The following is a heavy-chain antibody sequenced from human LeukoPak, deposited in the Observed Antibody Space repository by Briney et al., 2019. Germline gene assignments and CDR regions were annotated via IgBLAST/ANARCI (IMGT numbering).Heavy chain of an antibody. D-gene: IGHD6-13*01. V-gene: IGHV3-7*01. J-gene: IGHJ6*03. CDR2: IKQDGSEK. CDR3: ARVLGSSNWRGKWTTYYYMDV. CDR1: GFTFSSYS. Sequence: PGGSLRLSCAASGFTFSSYSMNWVRQAPGKGLEWVANIKQDGSEKYYVDSVKGRFTISRDNAKNSLYLQMNSLRAEDTAVYYCARVLGSSNWRGKWTTYYYMDVWGKGTTVTISS.